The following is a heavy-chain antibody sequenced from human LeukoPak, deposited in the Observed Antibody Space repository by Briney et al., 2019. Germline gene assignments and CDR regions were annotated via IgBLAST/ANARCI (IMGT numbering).Heavy chain of an antibody. J-gene: IGHJ6*02. V-gene: IGHV1-3*01. CDR1: GYTFTSYA. Sequence: GASVKVSCKASGYTFTSYAMHWVRQAPGQRLEWMGWINAGNGNTKYSQKFQGRVTITRDTSASTAYMELSSLRSEDTAVYYCAREGYYYGSGMIYYYYGMDVWGQGTTVTVSS. CDR2: INAGNGNT. CDR3: AREGYYYGSGMIYYYYGMDV. D-gene: IGHD3-10*01.